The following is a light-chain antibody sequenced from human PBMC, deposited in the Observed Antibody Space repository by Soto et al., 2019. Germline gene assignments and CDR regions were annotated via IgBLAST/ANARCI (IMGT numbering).Light chain of an antibody. CDR1: QGIDTW. CDR2: AAS. J-gene: IGKJ3*01. V-gene: IGKV1-12*01. Sequence: DIPMTQSPSSVSASVGDRVTITCRASQGIDTWLAWYQQKPGKAPKLLISAASILESGVPSRFSGSGSGTDFTLTISSLQPEDFATYYCQQANTFSFTFGPGTTVDIK. CDR3: QQANTFSFT.